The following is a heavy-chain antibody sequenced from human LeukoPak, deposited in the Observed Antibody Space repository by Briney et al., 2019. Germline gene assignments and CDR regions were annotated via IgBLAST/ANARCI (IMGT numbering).Heavy chain of an antibody. V-gene: IGHV4-34*01. J-gene: IGHJ5*02. Sequence: SETLSLTCAVYGGSFSGYYWSWIRQPPGKGLEWIGEINHSGSTNYNPSLKSRVTISVDTSKNQFSLKLSSVTAADTAVYYCARLHTATYRFDPWGQGTLVTVSS. CDR3: ARLHTATYRFDP. D-gene: IGHD4-17*01. CDR1: GGSFSGYY. CDR2: INHSGST.